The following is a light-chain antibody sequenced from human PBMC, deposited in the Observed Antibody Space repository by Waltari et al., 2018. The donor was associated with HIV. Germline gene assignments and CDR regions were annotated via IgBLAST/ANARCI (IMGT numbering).Light chain of an antibody. V-gene: IGKV1-39*01. Sequence: DIQVTQSPSYLSASVGDGVTVTCRASQTIGTYLNWYQQVPGEAPKLLIYSASNLQSGVPSRFSGSGYGTDFSLTISSLEPEDFAVYYCQQSYTTPRTFGQGTKVEIK. CDR3: QQSYTTPRT. CDR1: QTIGTY. CDR2: SAS. J-gene: IGKJ1*01.